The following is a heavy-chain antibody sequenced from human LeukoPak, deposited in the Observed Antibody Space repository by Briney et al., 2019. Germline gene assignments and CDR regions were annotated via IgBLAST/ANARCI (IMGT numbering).Heavy chain of an antibody. J-gene: IGHJ4*02. Sequence: PGGSLRLSCAASGFTFSSYTMHWVRQAPGKGLEYVSAISGNGGSTYYANSVKGRFTISRDNSKNTLYLQMGSLRAEDMAVYYCARDWGTTPKYYFDYWGQGTLVTVSS. CDR3: ARDWGTTPKYYFDY. CDR2: ISGNGGST. V-gene: IGHV3-64*01. CDR1: GFTFSSYT. D-gene: IGHD3-16*01.